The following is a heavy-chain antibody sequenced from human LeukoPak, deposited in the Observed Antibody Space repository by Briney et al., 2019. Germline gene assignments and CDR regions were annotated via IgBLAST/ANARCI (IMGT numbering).Heavy chain of an antibody. J-gene: IGHJ5*02. CDR2: IYYSGST. CDR3: ARERSSEGWLDP. D-gene: IGHD6-13*01. V-gene: IGHV4-59*01. Sequence: SETLSLTCTVSGGSISSYYWSWIRQPPGKGLEWIGYIYYSGSTNYNPSLKSRVTISVDTSKNQFSLKLSSVTAADTAVYYCARERSSEGWLDPWGQGTLVTVSS. CDR1: GGSISSYY.